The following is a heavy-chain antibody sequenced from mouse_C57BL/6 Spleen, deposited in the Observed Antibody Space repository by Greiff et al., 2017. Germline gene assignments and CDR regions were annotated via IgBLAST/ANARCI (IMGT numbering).Heavy chain of an antibody. V-gene: IGHV10-3*01. Sequence: EVHLVESGGGLVQPKGSLKLSCAASGFTFNTYAMHWVRQAPGKGLEWVARIRSKSSNYATYYADSVKDRFTISRDDSQSMLYLQMNNLKTEDTAMYYCVREGIYYGYDWFAYWGQGTLVTVSA. D-gene: IGHD2-2*01. CDR2: IRSKSSNYAT. CDR3: VREGIYYGYDWFAY. CDR1: GFTFNTYA. J-gene: IGHJ3*01.